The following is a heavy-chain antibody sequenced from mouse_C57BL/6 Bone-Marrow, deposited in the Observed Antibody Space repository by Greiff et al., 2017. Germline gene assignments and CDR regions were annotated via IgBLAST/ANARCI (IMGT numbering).Heavy chain of an antibody. D-gene: IGHD1-1*01. CDR3: SRQVTTVLATKYFDV. V-gene: IGHV5-9*01. CDR2: ISGGGGNS. CDR1: GFTFSSYT. Sequence: VMLVESGGGLVKPGGSLKLSCAASGFTFSSYTMSWVRQTPEKRLQWVAAISGGGGNSYYTDRVKGRFTIARDNDKNILYLQMSSLRSEDTALYYCSRQVTTVLATKYFDVWGTGTTVTVSS. J-gene: IGHJ1*03.